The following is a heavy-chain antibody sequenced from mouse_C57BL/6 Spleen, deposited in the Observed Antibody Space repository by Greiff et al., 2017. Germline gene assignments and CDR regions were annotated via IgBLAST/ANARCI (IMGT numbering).Heavy chain of an antibody. D-gene: IGHD1-1*01. CDR1: GYAFSSSW. J-gene: IGHJ1*03. CDR3: LYYGSSYWYFDV. Sequence: QVQLQQSGPELVKPGASVKISCKASGYAFSSSWLNWVKQRPGTGLEWIGRIYPGDGDTNYNGKFKGKATLTADKSSSTAYMQLSSLTSEDSAVYCCLYYGSSYWYFDVWGTGTTVTVSS. CDR2: IYPGDGDT. V-gene: IGHV1-82*01.